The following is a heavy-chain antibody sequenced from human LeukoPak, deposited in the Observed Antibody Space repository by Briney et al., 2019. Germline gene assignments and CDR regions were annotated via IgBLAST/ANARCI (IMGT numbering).Heavy chain of an antibody. CDR1: GYTFTGYY. CDR2: INPNSGST. CDR3: ARDGSGDPTMTAFDY. V-gene: IGHV1-2*02. D-gene: IGHD3-10*01. Sequence: ASVKVSCKASGYTFTGYYMHWVRQAPGQGLEWMGWINPNSGSTNYAQKFQGRVTMTRDTSISTAYMELSRLRSDDTAVYYCARDGSGDPTMTAFDYWGQGTLVTVSS. J-gene: IGHJ4*02.